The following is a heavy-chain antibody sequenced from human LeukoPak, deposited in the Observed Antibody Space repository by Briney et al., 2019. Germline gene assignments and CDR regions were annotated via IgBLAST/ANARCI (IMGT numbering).Heavy chain of an antibody. D-gene: IGHD2-2*01. V-gene: IGHV3-23*01. J-gene: IGHJ6*02. CDR3: AKEGSPVVPAARALDV. CDR1: GFTFSSYS. CDR2: ISGSGGST. Sequence: GGSLRLSCAASGFTFSSYSMNWVRQAPGKGLEWVSAISGSGGSTYYADSVKGRFTISRDNSKNTLYLQMNSLRAEDTAVYYCAKEGSPVVPAARALDVWGQGTTVTVSS.